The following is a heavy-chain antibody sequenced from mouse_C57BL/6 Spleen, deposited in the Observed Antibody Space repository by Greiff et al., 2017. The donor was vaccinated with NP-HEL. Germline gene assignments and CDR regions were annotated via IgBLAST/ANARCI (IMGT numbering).Heavy chain of an antibody. CDR3: AREGENYSNWYFDV. D-gene: IGHD2-5*01. J-gene: IGHJ1*03. CDR1: GYSFTSYY. Sequence: QVQLQQSGPELVKPGASVKISCKASGYSFTSYYIHWVKQRPGQGLEWIGWIYPGSGNTKYNEKFKGKATLTADTSSSTAYMQLSSLTSEDSAVYYCAREGENYSNWYFDVWGTGTTVTVSS. V-gene: IGHV1-66*01. CDR2: IYPGSGNT.